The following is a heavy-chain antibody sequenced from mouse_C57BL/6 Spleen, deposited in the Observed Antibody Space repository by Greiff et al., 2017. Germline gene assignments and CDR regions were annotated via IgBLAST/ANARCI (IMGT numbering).Heavy chain of an antibody. V-gene: IGHV1-42*01. D-gene: IGHD1-1*01. CDR2: INPSTGGT. CDR1: GYSFTGYY. CDR3: ARGGSSPFAY. Sequence: VQLQQSGPELVKPGASVKISCKASGYSFTGYYMNWVKQSPEKSLEWIGEINPSTGGTTYNQKFKAKATLTVDKSSSTAYMQLKSLTSEDSAVYYCARGGSSPFAYWGQGLWSLSLQ. J-gene: IGHJ3*01.